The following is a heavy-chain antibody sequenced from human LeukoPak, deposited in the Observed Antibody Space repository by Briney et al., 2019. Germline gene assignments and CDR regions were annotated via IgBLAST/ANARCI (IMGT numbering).Heavy chain of an antibody. Sequence: SVKVSCKASGGTFSSYAISWVRQAPGQGLEWMGGIIPIFGTANYAQKFQGRVTITADESTSTAYMELSSLRSEDTAVYYCARDIWFGESADAFDIWGQGTMVTVSS. D-gene: IGHD3-10*01. J-gene: IGHJ3*02. V-gene: IGHV1-69*13. CDR1: GGTFSSYA. CDR2: IIPIFGTA. CDR3: ARDIWFGESADAFDI.